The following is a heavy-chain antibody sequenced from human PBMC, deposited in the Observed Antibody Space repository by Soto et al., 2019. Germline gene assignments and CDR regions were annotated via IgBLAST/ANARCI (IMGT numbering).Heavy chain of an antibody. Sequence: GGSLRLSCTASGFTFGDYAMSWFRQAPGKGLEWVGFIRSKAYGGTTEYAASVKGRFTISRDDSKSIAYLQMNSLKTEDTAVYYCTRGFESIAARPGLEDYWGQGTLVTVSS. CDR1: GFTFGDYA. V-gene: IGHV3-49*03. CDR2: IRSKAYGGTT. J-gene: IGHJ4*02. D-gene: IGHD6-6*01. CDR3: TRGFESIAARPGLEDY.